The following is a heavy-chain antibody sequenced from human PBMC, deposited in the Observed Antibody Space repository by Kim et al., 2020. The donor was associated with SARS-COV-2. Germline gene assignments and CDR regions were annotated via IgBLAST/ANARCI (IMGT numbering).Heavy chain of an antibody. J-gene: IGHJ4*02. CDR1: GFTFNHYW. V-gene: IGHV3-7*01. Sequence: GGSLRLSCVTSGFTFNHYWMSWVRQAPGKGLQWVANINKHGGETYYVDSVKGRVTTSRDNAKNSLFLQMDSLKAEATAVYYCATVDPDYGDFACWGPGSLVTASA. CDR3: ATVDPDYGDFAC. D-gene: IGHD3-10*01. CDR2: INKHGGET.